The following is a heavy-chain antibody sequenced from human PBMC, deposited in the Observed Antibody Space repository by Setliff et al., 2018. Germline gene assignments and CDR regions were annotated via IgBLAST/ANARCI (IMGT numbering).Heavy chain of an antibody. Sequence: GGSLRLSCAASGFTFSSYSMNWVRQGPGKGLEWVSAISGGGSRTYYADSVKGRFTISRDNAKSSLYLQMNSLRAEDTAVYYCARDLIRGAPNWFDPWGQGTPVTVSS. J-gene: IGHJ5*02. D-gene: IGHD3-10*01. CDR3: ARDLIRGAPNWFDP. CDR1: GFTFSSYS. CDR2: ISGGGSRT. V-gene: IGHV3-21*01.